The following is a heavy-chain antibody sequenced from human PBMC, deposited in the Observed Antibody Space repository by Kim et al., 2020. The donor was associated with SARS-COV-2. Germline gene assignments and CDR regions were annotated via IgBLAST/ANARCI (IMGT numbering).Heavy chain of an antibody. D-gene: IGHD3-22*01. J-gene: IGHJ4*02. V-gene: IGHV5-51*01. CDR2: MYPGDSDT. CDR1: GYNFPNYW. CDR3: ARGNYPPTYYFEY. Sequence: GESLKISCKGSGYNFPNYWIGWVRQMPGKGLELMGIMYPGDSDTRYSPSFRGQVTISADKSISTTFLQWSSLKASDTAIYYCARGNYPPTYYFEYWGQGTLVTVSS.